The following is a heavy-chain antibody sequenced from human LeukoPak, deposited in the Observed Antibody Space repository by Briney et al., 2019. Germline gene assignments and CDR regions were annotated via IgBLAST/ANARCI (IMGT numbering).Heavy chain of an antibody. CDR2: IYYSGST. D-gene: IGHD6-13*01. V-gene: IGHV4-59*01. J-gene: IGHJ4*02. CDR1: GGSISSYY. CDR3: ARVSGSSWYEGYFDY. Sequence: SETLSLTCTVSGGSISSYYWSWIRQPPGKGLEWIGYIYYSGSTNYNPSLKSRVTISVDTSKNQFSLKLSSVTAADTAVYYCARVSGSSWYEGYFDYWGQGTLVTVSS.